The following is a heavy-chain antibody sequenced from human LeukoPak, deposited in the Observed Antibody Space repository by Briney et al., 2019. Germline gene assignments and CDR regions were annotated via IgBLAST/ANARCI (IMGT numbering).Heavy chain of an antibody. V-gene: IGHV3-64D*06. CDR3: AKDLGGYYAFDY. CDR2: VTSNEYNT. Sequence: GGSLRLSCSASGFTFSHHNMHWVRQAPGKGLEYVSTVTSNEYNTYYADSVKARFTISRDNSKNTLYLQMSSLRAEDTAVYYCAKDLGGYYAFDYWGQGTLVTVS. J-gene: IGHJ4*02. CDR1: GFTFSHHN. D-gene: IGHD2/OR15-2a*01.